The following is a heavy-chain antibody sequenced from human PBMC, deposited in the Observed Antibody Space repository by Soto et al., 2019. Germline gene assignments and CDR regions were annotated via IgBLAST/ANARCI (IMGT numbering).Heavy chain of an antibody. CDR2: ISGDGGNT. V-gene: IGHV3-23*04. Sequence: EFQVVESGGGLVHPGESLRLSCAASGFTFSNYAMAWVRQAPGTGLEWVSSISGDGGNTYHADSVRGRFTISRDNSENTLYLQMRSLRAEDTAVYYCAKDLVAARTYWGQGALVTVSS. CDR1: GFTFSNYA. J-gene: IGHJ4*02. D-gene: IGHD6-19*01. CDR3: AKDLVAARTY.